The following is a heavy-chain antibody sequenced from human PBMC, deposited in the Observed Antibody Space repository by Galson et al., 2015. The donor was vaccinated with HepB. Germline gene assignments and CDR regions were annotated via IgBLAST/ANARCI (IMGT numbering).Heavy chain of an antibody. J-gene: IGHJ3*02. CDR1: GYTSTGYY. Sequence: SVKVSCKASGYTSTGYYIHWVRQAPGQGLEWMGWINPNSGGTNYAQKFQGWVTMTRDTSISTAYMELSRLRSDDTALYYCARSIQRGGAFDIWGQGTMVTVSS. D-gene: IGHD3-10*01. CDR3: ARSIQRGGAFDI. CDR2: INPNSGGT. V-gene: IGHV1-2*04.